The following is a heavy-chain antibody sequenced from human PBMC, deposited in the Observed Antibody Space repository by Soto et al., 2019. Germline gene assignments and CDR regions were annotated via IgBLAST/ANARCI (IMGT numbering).Heavy chain of an antibody. CDR2: IYYSGST. V-gene: IGHV4-59*08. J-gene: IGHJ6*03. CDR3: ATIGAVADCSSTSCYGSEGYYYYYMDV. CDR1: GGSISSYY. D-gene: IGHD2-2*01. Sequence: PSETLSLTCIVSGGSISSYYWSWIRKPPGKGLEWIGYIYYSGSTNYNPSLKSRVTISVDTSKNQFSLKLSSVTAADTAVYYCATIGAVADCSSTSCYGSEGYYYYYMDVWGKGTTVTVSS.